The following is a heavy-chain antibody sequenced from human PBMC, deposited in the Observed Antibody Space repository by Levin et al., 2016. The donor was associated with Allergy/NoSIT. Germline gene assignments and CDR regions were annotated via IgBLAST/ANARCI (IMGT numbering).Heavy chain of an antibody. CDR2: IYYSGST. J-gene: IGHJ6*02. Sequence: WIRQPPGKGLEWIGYIYYSGSTNYNPSLKSRVTISVDTSKNQFSLKLSSVTAADTAVYYCARYVADRWLVSYGMDVWGQGTTVTVSS. V-gene: IGHV4-59*08. CDR3: ARYVADRWLVSYGMDV. D-gene: IGHD6-19*01.